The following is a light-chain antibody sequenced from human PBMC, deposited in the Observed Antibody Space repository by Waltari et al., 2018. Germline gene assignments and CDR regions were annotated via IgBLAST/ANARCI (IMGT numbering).Light chain of an antibody. V-gene: IGLV5-37*01. CDR3: MFWPSNVWV. CDR2: YKSDSEK. Sequence: QPVLTPPPSSSVSPGESARLTCTLPSDTNFGDFNLYCYQQKPGSRPRFLIYYKSDSEKAQGSGVPSRFSGSNDASANAGILIISGLQSEDEADYYCMFWPSNVWVFGGGNNLTVL. CDR1: SDTNFGDFN. J-gene: IGLJ3*02.